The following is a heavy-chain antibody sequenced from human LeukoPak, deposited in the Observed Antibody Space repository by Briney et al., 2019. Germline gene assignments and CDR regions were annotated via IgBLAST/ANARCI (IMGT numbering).Heavy chain of an antibody. CDR2: MSWDGSSI. J-gene: IGHJ3*02. D-gene: IGHD1-26*01. V-gene: IGHV3-30*09. CDR1: GFTLSPYT. CDR3: ARDGKGGATDGFDI. Sequence: GGSPRLSCAASGFTLSPYTMHWVHRAPGKGLQWVALMSWDGSSIQYGDSVKGRFAISRDNSKNTLYLQMNSLRPEDTAVYYCARDGKGGATDGFDIWGQGTMVTVSS.